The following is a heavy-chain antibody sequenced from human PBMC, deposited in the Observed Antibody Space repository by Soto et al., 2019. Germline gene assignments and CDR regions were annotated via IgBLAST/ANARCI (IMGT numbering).Heavy chain of an antibody. CDR2: IYYSGST. J-gene: IGHJ6*02. D-gene: IGHD3-3*01. V-gene: IGHV4-59*01. Sequence: SETLSLTCTVSGGSISSYYWSWIRQPPGKGLEWIGYIYYSGSTNYNPPLKSRVTISVDTSKNQFSLKLSSVTAADTAVYYCASSRYYDFWSGPERPGHYYYGMDVWGQGTTVTVSS. CDR3: ASSRYYDFWSGPERPGHYYYGMDV. CDR1: GGSISSYY.